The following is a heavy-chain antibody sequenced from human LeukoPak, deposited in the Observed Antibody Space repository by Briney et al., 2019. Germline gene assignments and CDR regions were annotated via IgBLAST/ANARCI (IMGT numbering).Heavy chain of an antibody. CDR3: ARESYLGMDV. V-gene: IGHV3-48*03. CDR1: GFTFSSCE. Sequence: PGGSLRLSCAASGFTFSSCEMNWVRQAPGKGLEWVSYISSSGSTIYYADSVKGRFTISRDNAKNPLYLQMNSLRAEDTAVYYCARESYLGMDVWGKGTTVTVSS. J-gene: IGHJ6*04. CDR2: ISSSGSTI. D-gene: IGHD3-16*02.